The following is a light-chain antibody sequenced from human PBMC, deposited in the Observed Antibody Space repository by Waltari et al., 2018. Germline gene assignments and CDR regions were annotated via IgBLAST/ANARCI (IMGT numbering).Light chain of an antibody. CDR2: DVS. Sequence: QSALPQPASLSGSLGQSIPIPCTGPSGDVGFYTYFPWYQQHPGKAPRLIIYDVSERPSGVSNRFSGSKSGNTASLTISGLQAEDEADYYCNSYTGSSSWVFGGGTKLTVL. V-gene: IGLV2-14*03. J-gene: IGLJ3*02. CDR1: SGDVGFYTY. CDR3: NSYTGSSSWV.